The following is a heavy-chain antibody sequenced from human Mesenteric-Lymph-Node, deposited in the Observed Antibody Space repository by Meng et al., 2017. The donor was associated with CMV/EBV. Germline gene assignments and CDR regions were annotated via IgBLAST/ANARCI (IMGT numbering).Heavy chain of an antibody. CDR3: ARGDNDYAFYFDY. CDR1: GGSFSGYY. CDR2: INHSGSI. Sequence: GSLRLSCAVYGGSFSGYYWSWIRQPPGKGLEWIGEINHSGSINYNPSLKSRVTISVDTSKNQFSLKLSSVTAADTAVYYCARGDNDYAFYFDYWGQGTLVTVSS. J-gene: IGHJ4*02. V-gene: IGHV4-34*01. D-gene: IGHD4-17*01.